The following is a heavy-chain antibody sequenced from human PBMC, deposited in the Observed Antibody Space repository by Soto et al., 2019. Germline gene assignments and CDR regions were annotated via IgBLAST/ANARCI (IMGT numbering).Heavy chain of an antibody. J-gene: IGHJ5*02. CDR3: ARGHLAGVAVGEYDR. V-gene: IGHV4-31*03. D-gene: IGHD3-16*01. CDR2: IYYSGST. Sequence: SETLSLTCTVSGGSISSGGYYWSWIRQHPGKGLEWIGYIYYSGSTYYNPSLKSRVTISVDTSKNQFSLKLSPVTAADTAVYYCARGHLAGVAVGEYDRWGEGILVTV. CDR1: GGSISSGGYY.